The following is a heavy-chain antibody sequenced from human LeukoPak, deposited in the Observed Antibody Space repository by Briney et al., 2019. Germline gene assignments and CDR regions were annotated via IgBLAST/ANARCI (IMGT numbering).Heavy chain of an antibody. Sequence: PGGSLRLSCAASGFTVSSNYISWVRQAPGKGLEWVSVIYSAGTTYYADSVKGRFTISRDNSKNTLYLQMNSLRVEDTAVYYCASQSTPVLPFDIWGQGTMVIVSS. J-gene: IGHJ3*02. CDR3: ASQSTPVLPFDI. V-gene: IGHV3-66*04. CDR1: GFTVSSNY. CDR2: IYSAGTT.